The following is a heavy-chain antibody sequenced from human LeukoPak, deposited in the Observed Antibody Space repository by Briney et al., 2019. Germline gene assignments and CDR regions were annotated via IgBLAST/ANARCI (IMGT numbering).Heavy chain of an antibody. Sequence: SETLSLTCTVSGGSITSYYWNWIRQPPGKGLEWIGYIFYSGSTYYNPSLKSRVTISVDTSKKQFSLRLSSVTAADTAVYYCARRSMVRTVGYYYGMDVWGRGTTVTVSS. CDR1: GGSITSYY. D-gene: IGHD4/OR15-4a*01. V-gene: IGHV4-59*08. CDR2: IFYSGST. J-gene: IGHJ6*02. CDR3: ARRSMVRTVGYYYGMDV.